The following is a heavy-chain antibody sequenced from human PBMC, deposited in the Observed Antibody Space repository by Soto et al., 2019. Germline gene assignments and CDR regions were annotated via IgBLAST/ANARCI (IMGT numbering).Heavy chain of an antibody. CDR2: INQDGSER. CDR3: AVYGYGVSAAGY. D-gene: IGHD4-17*01. J-gene: IGHJ4*02. Sequence: PWGCLGLSCACSGRSVRNECMTWFRQAPGKGLEWVANINQDGSERYYVDSVRGRFTISRDNVENSLYLQLNSLRPEDTAVYYCAVYGYGVSAAGYWGQGTLVTVSS. V-gene: IGHV3-7*03. CDR1: GRSVRNEC.